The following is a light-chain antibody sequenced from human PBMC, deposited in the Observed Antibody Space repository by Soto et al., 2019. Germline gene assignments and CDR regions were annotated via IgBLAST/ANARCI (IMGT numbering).Light chain of an antibody. CDR3: CSYAGSSTFYV. J-gene: IGLJ1*01. CDR1: SSDVGSYNL. Sequence: QSVLPQPASVSGSPRQSITISCTGTSSDVGSYNLVSWYQQHPGKAPKLMIYEGSKRPSGVSNRFSGSKSGNTASLTISGLQAEDEADYYCCSYAGSSTFYVFGTGTKVTVL. CDR2: EGS. V-gene: IGLV2-23*01.